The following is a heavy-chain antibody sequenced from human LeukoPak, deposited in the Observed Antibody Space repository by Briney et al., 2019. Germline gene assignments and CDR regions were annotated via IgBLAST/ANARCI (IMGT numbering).Heavy chain of an antibody. J-gene: IGHJ4*02. V-gene: IGHV3-7*04. D-gene: IGHD6-13*01. Sequence: TGGSLRLSCAASGFSFSNYWMSWVRQTPGKGLEWVANIKQDGSEKYYLDSVKGRFTISRDNAKNSLYLQMNSLRAEDTAVYYCARDSGTAAEDYWGQGTLVTVSS. CDR1: GFSFSNYW. CDR3: ARDSGTAAEDY. CDR2: IKQDGSEK.